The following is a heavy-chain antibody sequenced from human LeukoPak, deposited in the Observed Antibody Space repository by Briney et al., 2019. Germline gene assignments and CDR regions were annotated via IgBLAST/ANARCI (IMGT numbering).Heavy chain of an antibody. D-gene: IGHD1-20*01. Sequence: ASVKVSCKASGYTVTSYYMHWVRQAPGQGLEWMGIINPSGGSTSYAQKFQGRVTMTRDMSTSTVYMELSSLRSEDTAVYYCARDRRRLTGTTRFAQGFDPWGQGTLVTVSS. J-gene: IGHJ5*02. CDR1: GYTVTSYY. CDR3: ARDRRRLTGTTRFAQGFDP. CDR2: INPSGGST. V-gene: IGHV1-46*01.